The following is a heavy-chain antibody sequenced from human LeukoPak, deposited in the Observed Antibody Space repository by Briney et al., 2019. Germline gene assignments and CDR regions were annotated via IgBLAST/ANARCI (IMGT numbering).Heavy chain of an antibody. D-gene: IGHD6-13*01. V-gene: IGHV4-59*01. J-gene: IGHJ2*01. CDR1: GGSINNYY. CDR3: ARDPGIAAAGTVWYFDL. Sequence: SETLSLTCTVSGGSINNYYWSWIRQPPGKGLEWIGYIYYSGSTNYNPSLKSRVTISVDTSKNQFSLKLSSVTAADTAVYYCARDPGIAAAGTVWYFDLWGRGTLVTVSS. CDR2: IYYSGST.